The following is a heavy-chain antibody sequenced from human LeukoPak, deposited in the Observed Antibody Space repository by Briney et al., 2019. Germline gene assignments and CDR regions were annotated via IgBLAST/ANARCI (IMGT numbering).Heavy chain of an antibody. V-gene: IGHV3-48*03. J-gene: IGHJ4*02. CDR2: ISSSGSTI. CDR1: GFTFSSYE. Sequence: GGSLRLSCAASGFTFSSYEMNWVRQAPGKGLEWVSYISSSGSTIYYADSVKGRFTISRDNAKNSLYLQMNSLRAEDTAVYYCACGSLWGNFDYWGQGTLVTVSS. D-gene: IGHD3-16*01. CDR3: ACGSLWGNFDY.